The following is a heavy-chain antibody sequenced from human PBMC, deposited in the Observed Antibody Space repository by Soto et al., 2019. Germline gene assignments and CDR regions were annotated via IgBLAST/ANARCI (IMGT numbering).Heavy chain of an antibody. J-gene: IGHJ4*02. CDR2: MTSDGRTT. V-gene: IGHV3-74*01. CDR1: GFAFGNSW. Sequence: GGSLRLSCVASGFAFGNSWMHWVRQPPGKGPEWVSRMTSDGRTTQYADSVKGRFTVSRDNAKNTPYLQMNSLRAEDTAVYYCATAEVDYWGPGTLVTVSS. CDR3: ATAEVDY.